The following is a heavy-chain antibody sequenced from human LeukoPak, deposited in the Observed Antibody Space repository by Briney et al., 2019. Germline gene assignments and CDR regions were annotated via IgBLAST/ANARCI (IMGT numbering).Heavy chain of an antibody. CDR1: GGTFSSYA. D-gene: IGHD6-13*01. V-gene: IGHV1-69*06. CDR2: IIPIFGTA. CDR3: ARVTPRDERAAAATGAFDI. J-gene: IGHJ3*02. Sequence: GASVKVSCKASGGTFSSYAISWVRQAPGQGLEWMGGIIPIFGTANYAQKFQGRVTITADKSTSTAYMELSSLRSEDTAVYYCARVTPRDERAAAATGAFDIWGQGTMVTVSS.